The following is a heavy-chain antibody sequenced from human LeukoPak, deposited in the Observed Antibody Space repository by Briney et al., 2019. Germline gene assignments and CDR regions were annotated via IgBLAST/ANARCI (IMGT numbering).Heavy chain of an antibody. J-gene: IGHJ3*02. CDR3: ARHSRGFYSSSWFAFDI. Sequence: SETLSLTCTVSGGSISSSSYYWGWIRQPPGKGLEWIGRIYYSGSTYYNPSLKSRATISVDTSKNQFSLKLSSVTAADTAVYYCARHSRGFYSSSWFAFDIWGQGTMVTVSS. D-gene: IGHD6-13*01. CDR1: GGSISSSSYY. CDR2: IYYSGST. V-gene: IGHV4-39*01.